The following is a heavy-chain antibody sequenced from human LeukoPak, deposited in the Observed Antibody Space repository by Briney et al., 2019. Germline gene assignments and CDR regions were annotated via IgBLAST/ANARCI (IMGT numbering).Heavy chain of an antibody. Sequence: ASVKVSCKASGYTFTGYYMHWVRQAPGQGLEWMGWINPNSGGTNYAQKFQGRVTMTRDTSISTAYMELSRLRSGDTAVYYCARVKGIAAAGTVPFDYWGQGTLVTVSS. J-gene: IGHJ4*02. D-gene: IGHD6-13*01. CDR2: INPNSGGT. V-gene: IGHV1-2*02. CDR3: ARVKGIAAAGTVPFDY. CDR1: GYTFTGYY.